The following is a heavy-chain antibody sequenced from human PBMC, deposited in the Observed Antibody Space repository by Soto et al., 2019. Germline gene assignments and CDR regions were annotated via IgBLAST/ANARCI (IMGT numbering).Heavy chain of an antibody. Sequence: QVQRVQSGAEVKKPGSSVKVSCKASGGTFSSYAISWVRQAPGQGLEWMGGIIPIFGTANYAQKFQGRVTITADESTSTAYMELSSLRSEDTAVYYCARDSLGGSGSYYNWFDPWGQGTLVTVSS. V-gene: IGHV1-69*01. CDR3: ARDSLGGSGSYYNWFDP. J-gene: IGHJ5*02. CDR1: GGTFSSYA. D-gene: IGHD3-10*01. CDR2: IIPIFGTA.